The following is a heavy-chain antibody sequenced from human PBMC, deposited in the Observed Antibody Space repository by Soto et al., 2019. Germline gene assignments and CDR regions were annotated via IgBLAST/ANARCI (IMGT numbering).Heavy chain of an antibody. CDR2: ISPIFGTA. J-gene: IGHJ4*02. V-gene: IGHV1-69*01. Sequence: QVQLVQSGAEVRKPGSSVKVSCKASVGTFSRHAISWVRQAPGQGLEWMGGISPIFGTANHAQKFQGRVTIIADESTSTVYMELSSLRSEDTAMYYCARGWGYDSNDYYYAYWGQGTLVIVSS. D-gene: IGHD3-22*01. CDR1: VGTFSRHA. CDR3: ARGWGYDSNDYYYAY.